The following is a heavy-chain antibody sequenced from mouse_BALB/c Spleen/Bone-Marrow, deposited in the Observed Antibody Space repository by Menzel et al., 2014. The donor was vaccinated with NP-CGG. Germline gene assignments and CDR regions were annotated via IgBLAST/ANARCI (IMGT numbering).Heavy chain of an antibody. CDR2: INGSGSST. CDR1: GFTFSGYG. CDR3: ARGRDWFDY. J-gene: IGHJ2*01. Sequence: EVKLMESGGGLVQPGGSLKLSCAASGFTFSGYGMSWVRQTPDKGLELVATINGSGSSTYYPDSVKGRFTISRDNARNTLYLQMSSLKSEDTAMYYCARGRDWFDYWGQGTTLTVSS. V-gene: IGHV5-6-3*01. D-gene: IGHD3-3*01.